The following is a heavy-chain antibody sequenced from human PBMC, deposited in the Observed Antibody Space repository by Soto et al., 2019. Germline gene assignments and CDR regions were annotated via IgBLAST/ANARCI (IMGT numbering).Heavy chain of an antibody. J-gene: IGHJ4*01. CDR3: ARFLPMVRGTGCFDH. Sequence: ASVKVSCKVTGGPFTGYAISWVRQAPEQGLEWMGGIIPIFGTANYAQKFQGRVTITADESTSTAYMELSSLRSEDTAVYYCARFLPMVRGTGCFDHWVQGTRVTV. CDR2: IIPIFGTA. V-gene: IGHV1-69*13. D-gene: IGHD3-10*01. CDR1: GGPFTGYA.